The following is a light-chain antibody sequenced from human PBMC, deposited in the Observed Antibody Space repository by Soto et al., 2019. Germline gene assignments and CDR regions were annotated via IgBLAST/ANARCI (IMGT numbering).Light chain of an antibody. V-gene: IGKV3-20*01. J-gene: IGKJ1*01. CDR2: GAS. Sequence: EIVLTQSPGTLSLSPGERATLSCWASQSVSSSYLAWYQQKPGQAPRLLIYGASSRATGIPDRFSGSGSGTDFTLTISRLEPEDFAVYYRQQYGSSRWTFGQGTKVEI. CDR3: QQYGSSRWT. CDR1: QSVSSSY.